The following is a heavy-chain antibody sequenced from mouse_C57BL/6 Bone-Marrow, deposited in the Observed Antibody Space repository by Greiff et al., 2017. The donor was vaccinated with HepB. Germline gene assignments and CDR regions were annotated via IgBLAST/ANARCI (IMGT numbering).Heavy chain of an antibody. Sequence: QVQLQQPGAELVKPGASVKMSCKASGYTFTSYWITWVKQRPGQGLEWIGDIYPGSGSTNYNEKFKSKATLTVGTSSSTAYMQLSSLTSEDSAVYYCARCDLLLRFDWYFDVWGTGTTVTVSS. CDR2: IYPGSGST. CDR1: GYTFTSYW. D-gene: IGHD1-1*01. J-gene: IGHJ1*03. V-gene: IGHV1-55*01. CDR3: ARCDLLLRFDWYFDV.